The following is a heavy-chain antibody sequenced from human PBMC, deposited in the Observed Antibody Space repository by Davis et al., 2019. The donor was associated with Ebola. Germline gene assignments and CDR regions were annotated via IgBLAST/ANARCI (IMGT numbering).Heavy chain of an antibody. CDR1: GFTFSDYY. D-gene: IGHD6-19*01. CDR2: ISTTSSYT. V-gene: IGHV3-11*05. Sequence: GSLRLSCAASGFTFSDYYMSWIRQAPGKGLEWVSYISTTSSYTNYADSVKGRFTISRDNAKNSLYLQMNSLRAEDTALYYCAKDQTRIPVAGLNWFDPWGQGTLVTVSS. J-gene: IGHJ5*02. CDR3: AKDQTRIPVAGLNWFDP.